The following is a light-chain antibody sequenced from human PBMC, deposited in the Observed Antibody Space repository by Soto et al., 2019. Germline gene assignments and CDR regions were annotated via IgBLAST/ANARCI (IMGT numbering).Light chain of an antibody. Sequence: IQLTQLPSPLAASEIHRVTITCRASQGISNDLAWYQQKPGKAPKLLIYTASSLQSGVPSRFSGSGSGTEFALTISSLQPDDFATYYCLQHNSYSQAFGQGTKVDIK. CDR3: LQHNSYSQA. J-gene: IGKJ1*01. V-gene: IGKV1-17*01. CDR2: TAS. CDR1: QGISND.